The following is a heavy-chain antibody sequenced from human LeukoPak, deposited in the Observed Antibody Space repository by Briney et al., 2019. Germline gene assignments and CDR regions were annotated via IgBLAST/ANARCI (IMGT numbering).Heavy chain of an antibody. CDR2: ISGGGST. J-gene: IGHJ3*02. V-gene: IGHV3-23*01. Sequence: GGSLRLSCAASGFTFNNYAMSWVRQAPGQGLEWVSAISGGGSTYYADSVEGRFTISRDNSKNALYLQMHSLRAEDTAVYYCAKSRWETYAVRAFDIWGQGTMVTVSS. CDR1: GFTFNNYA. CDR3: AKSRWETYAVRAFDI. D-gene: IGHD1-26*01.